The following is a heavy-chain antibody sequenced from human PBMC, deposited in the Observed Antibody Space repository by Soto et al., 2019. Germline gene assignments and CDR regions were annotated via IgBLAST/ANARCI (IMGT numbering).Heavy chain of an antibody. CDR2: ISGSGGST. J-gene: IGHJ4*02. Sequence: EVQLLESGGGLVQPGGSLRLSCAASGFTFSSYAMSWVRQAPGKGLEWVSAISGSGGSTYYADSVKGRFTISRDNSKNTLYLKMNRLRAEDTAVYYCAKSPSSGVSYGYGWGAYWGQGPLVTVSS. CDR1: GFTFSSYA. CDR3: AKSPSSGVSYGYGWGAY. V-gene: IGHV3-23*01. D-gene: IGHD5-18*01.